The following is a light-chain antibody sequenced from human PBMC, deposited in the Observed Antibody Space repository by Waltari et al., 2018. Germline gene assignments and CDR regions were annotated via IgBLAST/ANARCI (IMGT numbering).Light chain of an antibody. CDR3: AAWDDSLSVSYV. V-gene: IGLV1-47*01. CDR2: RSH. CDR1: NTHTRRNS. J-gene: IGLJ1*01. Sequence: QSVLTHHLSSSRTPGQTVPNSSSATNTHTRRNSAVWYQQLPGTAPKLLIYRSHQRPSAVPCLFSSSKSGTSASLAISGLRSEDEADYYCAAWDDSLSVSYVFGSGTKVTV.